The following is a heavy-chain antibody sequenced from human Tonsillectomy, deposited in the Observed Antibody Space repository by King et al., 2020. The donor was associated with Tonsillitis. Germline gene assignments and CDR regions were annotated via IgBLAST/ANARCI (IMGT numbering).Heavy chain of an antibody. Sequence: VQLVESGGGLVQPGGSLRLSCAASGFTFSSYEMNWVRQAPGKGLEWVSYISSSGITIYYADSVKGRFTISRDNAKNSLYLQMNSLRAEDTAVYYCAREDIDYYDSSGYYRVDAFDIWGQGTMVTVSS. CDR1: GFTFSSYE. D-gene: IGHD3-22*01. CDR3: AREDIDYYDSSGYYRVDAFDI. V-gene: IGHV3-48*03. J-gene: IGHJ3*02. CDR2: ISSSGITI.